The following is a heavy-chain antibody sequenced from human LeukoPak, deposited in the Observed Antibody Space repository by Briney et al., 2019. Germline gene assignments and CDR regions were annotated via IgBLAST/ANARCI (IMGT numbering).Heavy chain of an antibody. V-gene: IGHV3-23*01. CDR1: GFIFSRYA. D-gene: IGHD3-10*01. CDR2: ISGSGGST. Sequence: GGSLRLSCAASGFIFSRYAMSWVRQAPGKGLEWVSAISGSGGSTYYADSVKGRFTISRDNSKNTLYLQMNSLRAEDTAVYYCAKGWFGELFFWYFDLWGRGTLVTVSS. J-gene: IGHJ2*01. CDR3: AKGWFGELFFWYFDL.